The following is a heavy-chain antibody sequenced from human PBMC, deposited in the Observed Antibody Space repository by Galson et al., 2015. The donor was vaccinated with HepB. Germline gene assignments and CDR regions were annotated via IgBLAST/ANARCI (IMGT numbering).Heavy chain of an antibody. V-gene: IGHV2-5*02. D-gene: IGHD6-19*01. J-gene: IGHJ4*02. CDR1: GFSLSTYGVG. CDR2: IYWDGDK. Sequence: PALVKPTQTLTLTCTFSGFSLSTYGVGVGWIRQPPGEALEWLALIYWDGDKRYSPFLERRLSITMDTSKNQVVLTLTNMDPVDTATYYCAHTFYSGGWYDSHYFDYWGQGALVTVSS. CDR3: AHTFYSGGWYDSHYFDY.